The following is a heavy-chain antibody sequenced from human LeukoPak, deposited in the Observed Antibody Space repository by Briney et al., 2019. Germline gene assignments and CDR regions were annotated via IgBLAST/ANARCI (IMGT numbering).Heavy chain of an antibody. CDR2: ISGSGGST. CDR1: GFTFSSYA. V-gene: IGHV3-23*01. CDR3: AKEGRDILTGSSRYYFDY. Sequence: GGSLRLSCAASGFTFSSYAMSWVRQAPGKGLEWVSAISGSGGSTYYADSVKGRFTISRDNSKNTLYLQMNSLRAEDTAVYYCAKEGRDILTGSSRYYFDYWGQGTLVTVSS. D-gene: IGHD3-9*01. J-gene: IGHJ4*02.